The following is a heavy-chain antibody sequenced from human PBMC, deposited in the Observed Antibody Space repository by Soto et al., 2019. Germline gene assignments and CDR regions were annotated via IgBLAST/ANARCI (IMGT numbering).Heavy chain of an antibody. CDR3: ARSPLWFGESEPGLDP. D-gene: IGHD3-10*01. Sequence: ASVKVSCKASGGTFSSYAISWVRQAPGQGLEWMGGIIPIFGTANYAQKLQGRVTMTTDTSTSTAYMELRSLRSDDTAVYYCARSPLWFGESEPGLDPWGQGTLVTVSS. J-gene: IGHJ5*02. V-gene: IGHV1-69*05. CDR2: IIPIFGTA. CDR1: GGTFSSYA.